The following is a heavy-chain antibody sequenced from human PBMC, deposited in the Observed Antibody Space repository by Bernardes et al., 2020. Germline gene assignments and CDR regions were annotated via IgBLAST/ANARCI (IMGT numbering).Heavy chain of an antibody. CDR3: ATFNIYCSGGSCAYFDY. V-gene: IGHV1-24*01. CDR1: GYTLTALS. J-gene: IGHJ4*02. CDR2: FDPEDGET. D-gene: IGHD2-15*01. Sequence: AAVKVSCKVSGYTLTALSMHWVRQAPGKGLEWMGGFDPEDGETIYAQKFQGRVTMTEDTSTDTAYMELSSLRSEDTAVYYCATFNIYCSGGSCAYFDYWGQGTLVTVSS.